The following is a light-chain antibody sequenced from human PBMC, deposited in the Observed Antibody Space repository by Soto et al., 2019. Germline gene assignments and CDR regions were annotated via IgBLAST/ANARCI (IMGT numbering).Light chain of an antibody. Sequence: DIQMPQSPSSLSASVGDRVTITCRASQSISSYLNWYQQKPGKAPKLLIYAASSLQSGVPSRFSGSGSGTEFTLAISSLQPDDFATYYCQQYNSYPWTFGQGTKVDI. V-gene: IGKV1-39*01. CDR2: AAS. CDR3: QQYNSYPWT. J-gene: IGKJ1*01. CDR1: QSISSY.